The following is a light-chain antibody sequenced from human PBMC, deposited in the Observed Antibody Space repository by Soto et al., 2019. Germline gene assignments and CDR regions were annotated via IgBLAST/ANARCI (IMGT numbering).Light chain of an antibody. J-gene: IGKJ5*01. CDR2: GAS. CDR3: QQRSNWPRVT. V-gene: IGKV3-11*01. Sequence: VLTQSPGTLSLSPGESATLSCRASQTVSITYLTWYQQKPGQAPRLLIFGASKRATGIPARFSGSGSGTDFTLTISSLEPEDFAVYYCQQRSNWPRVTFGQGTRLEIK. CDR1: QTVSITY.